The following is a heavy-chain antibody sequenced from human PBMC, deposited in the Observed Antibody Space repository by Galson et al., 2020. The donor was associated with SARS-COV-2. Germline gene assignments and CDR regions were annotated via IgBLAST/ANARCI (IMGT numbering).Heavy chain of an antibody. CDR1: GGSISSSSYY. J-gene: IGHJ6*02. D-gene: IGHD5-18*01. Sequence: ASETLSLTCTVSGGSISSSSYYWGWIRQPPGKGLEWIGSIYYSGSTYYNPSLKSRVTISVDTSKNQFSLKLSSVTAADTAVYYCAGENVDTAMVKNYYYYGMDVWGQGTTVTVSS. V-gene: IGHV4-39*01. CDR2: IYYSGST. CDR3: AGENVDTAMVKNYYYYGMDV.